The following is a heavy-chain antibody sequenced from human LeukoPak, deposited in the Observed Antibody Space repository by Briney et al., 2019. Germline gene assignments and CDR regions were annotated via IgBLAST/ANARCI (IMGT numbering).Heavy chain of an antibody. D-gene: IGHD3-3*01. J-gene: IGHJ3*02. CDR1: GGSISSYY. CDR3: ARVADFWSGYYGLDAFDI. Sequence: NPSETLSLTCTVSGGSISSYYWSWIRQPPGKGLEWIGYIYYSGSTNYNPSLKSQVTISVDTSKNQFSLKLSSVTAADTAVYYCARVADFWSGYYGLDAFDIWGQGTMVTVSS. CDR2: IYYSGST. V-gene: IGHV4-59*01.